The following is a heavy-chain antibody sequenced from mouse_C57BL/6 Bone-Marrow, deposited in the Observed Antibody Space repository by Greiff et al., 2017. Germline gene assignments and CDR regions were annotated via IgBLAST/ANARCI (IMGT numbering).Heavy chain of an antibody. CDR1: GYSITSGYY. Sequence: EVKLQESGPGLVKPSQSLSLTCSVTGYSITSGYYWNWIRQFPGNKLEWMGYISYDGSNNYNPSLKNRISITRDTSKNQFFLKLNSVTTEDTATYYCARARIYYGYDVDFDYWGQGTTLTVSS. CDR3: ARARIYYGYDVDFDY. J-gene: IGHJ2*01. D-gene: IGHD2-2*01. V-gene: IGHV3-6*01. CDR2: ISYDGSN.